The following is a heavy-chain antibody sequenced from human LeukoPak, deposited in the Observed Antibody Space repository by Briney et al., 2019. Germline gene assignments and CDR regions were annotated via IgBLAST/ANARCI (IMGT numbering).Heavy chain of an antibody. D-gene: IGHD2-2*01. V-gene: IGHV1-2*02. J-gene: IGHJ4*02. CDR1: GYTFTGYY. CDR2: IKPNSGGT. Sequence: GGSVKVSCKASGYTFTGYYMHWVRQAPGQGLEWMGWIKPNSGGTNYAQKFQGRVTMTRDTSISTAYMELSRLRSDDTAVYYCARSGRYCSSTSCYSYWGQGTLVTVSS. CDR3: ARSGRYCSSTSCYSY.